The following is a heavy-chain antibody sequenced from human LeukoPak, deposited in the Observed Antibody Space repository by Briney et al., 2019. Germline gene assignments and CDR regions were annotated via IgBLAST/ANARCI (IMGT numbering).Heavy chain of an antibody. V-gene: IGHV3-23*01. CDR1: GFTFGSYA. CDR2: ISGSGGST. J-gene: IGHJ4*02. Sequence: TGGSLRLSCAASGFTFGSYAMSWVRQAPGKGLEWVSAISGSGGSTYYADSVKGRFTISRDNSKNSLYLQMNSLRAEDTAVYYCATGSNNWNDIRDPFDYWGQGTLVTVSS. CDR3: ATGSNNWNDIRDPFDY. D-gene: IGHD1-1*01.